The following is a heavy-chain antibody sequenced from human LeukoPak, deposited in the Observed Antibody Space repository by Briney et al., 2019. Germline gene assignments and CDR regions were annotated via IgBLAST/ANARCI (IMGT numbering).Heavy chain of an antibody. CDR3: ARGHDAFDI. V-gene: IGHV3-30-3*01. CDR2: ISYDGSNK. Sequence: PGRSLRLSCAASGFTFSGYAMHWVRQAPGKGLEWVAVISYDGSNKYYADSVKGRFTISRDNSKNTLYLQMNSLRAEDTAVYYCARGHDAFDIWGQGTMVTVSS. J-gene: IGHJ3*02. CDR1: GFTFSGYA.